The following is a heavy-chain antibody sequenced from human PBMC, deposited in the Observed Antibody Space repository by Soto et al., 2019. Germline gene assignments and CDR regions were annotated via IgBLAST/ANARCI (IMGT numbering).Heavy chain of an antibody. D-gene: IGHD3-22*01. V-gene: IGHV1-69*13. Sequence: PVEGSCQASGVTFDNYAISWARQYPGQGLEWMGGIIPLFGTTNYAQKFQGRVTITADESTSTAYMELSSLRSEDTAFYYCARPRSHYYDRSAERAFDIWGQGTMVT. J-gene: IGHJ3*02. CDR3: ARPRSHYYDRSAERAFDI. CDR1: GVTFDNYA. CDR2: IIPLFGTT.